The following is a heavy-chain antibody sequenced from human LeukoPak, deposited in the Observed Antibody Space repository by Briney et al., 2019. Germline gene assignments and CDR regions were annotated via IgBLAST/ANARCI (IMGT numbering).Heavy chain of an antibody. CDR3: ARNQALYDILTGYYYFDY. J-gene: IGHJ4*02. CDR2: IIPIFGTA. D-gene: IGHD3-9*01. V-gene: IGHV1-69*06. CDR1: GGTFSSYA. Sequence: SVKVSCKASGGTFSSYAISWVRQDPGQGLEWLGGIIPIFGTANYAQKFQGRVTITADKSTSTAYMELSSLRSEDTAVYYCARNQALYDILTGYYYFDYWDQGTLVTVSS.